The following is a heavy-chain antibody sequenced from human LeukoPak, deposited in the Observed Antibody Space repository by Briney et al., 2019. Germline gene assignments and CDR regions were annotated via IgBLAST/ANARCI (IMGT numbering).Heavy chain of an antibody. CDR1: GFTFSSYG. CDR3: AKGAAGTNGYYYYYYMDV. CDR2: ISGSTGST. D-gene: IGHD6-19*01. V-gene: IGHV3-23*01. Sequence: GGSLRLSCAASGFTFSSYGMHWVRQAPGKGLEWVSAISGSTGSTYYAGSVKGRFTISRDNSNNTLYLQMNSLRAEDTAVYYCAKGAAGTNGYYYYYYMDVWGKGTTVTVSS. J-gene: IGHJ6*03.